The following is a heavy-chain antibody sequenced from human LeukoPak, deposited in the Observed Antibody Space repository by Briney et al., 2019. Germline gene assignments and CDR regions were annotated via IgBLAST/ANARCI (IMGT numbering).Heavy chain of an antibody. D-gene: IGHD3-22*01. CDR1: GFTVSSNN. Sequence: GGSLRLSCAASGFTVSSNNMSWVRQAPGKGLEWVSVIYSGGSTYYADSVKGRFTISRDNSKNTLYLQMNSLRAEDTAVYYCARSYYYDSSGLSGWGQGTLVTVSS. J-gene: IGHJ4*02. V-gene: IGHV3-53*01. CDR2: IYSGGST. CDR3: ARSYYYDSSGLSG.